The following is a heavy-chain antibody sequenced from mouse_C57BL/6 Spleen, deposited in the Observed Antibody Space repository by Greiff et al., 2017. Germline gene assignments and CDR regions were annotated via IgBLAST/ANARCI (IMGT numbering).Heavy chain of an antibody. CDR2: IDPVGGET. CDR1: GFNIKDYY. Sequence: EVQLQQSGAELVKPGASVKLSCTASGFNIKDYYMHWVKQRTEQGLELIGRIDPVGGETKYAQKFQGKATLTADKSSNTAYLQLSSLASEDTAVYYCARHYDVDSRFAYGGQGTLVTVSA. D-gene: IGHD2-4*01. CDR3: ARHYDVDSRFAY. J-gene: IGHJ3*01. V-gene: IGHV14-2*01.